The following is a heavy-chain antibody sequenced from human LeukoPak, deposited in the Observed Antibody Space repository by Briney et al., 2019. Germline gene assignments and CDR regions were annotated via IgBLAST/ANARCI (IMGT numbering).Heavy chain of an antibody. V-gene: IGHV4-38-2*01. CDR1: GYSISSGYY. D-gene: IGHD6-19*01. CDR2: IYHSGST. Sequence: SETLSLTCAVSGYSISSGYYWGWIRQPPGKGLEWIGSIYHSGSTYYNPSLKSRVTISVDTSKNQFSLKLSSVTAADTAVYYCAKINSSGWQKSFVYWGQGTLVTVSS. CDR3: AKINSSGWQKSFVY. J-gene: IGHJ4*02.